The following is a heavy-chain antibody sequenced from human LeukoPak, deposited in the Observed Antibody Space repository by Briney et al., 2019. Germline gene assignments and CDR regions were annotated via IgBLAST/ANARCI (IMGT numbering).Heavy chain of an antibody. V-gene: IGHV3-7*03. J-gene: IGHJ3*02. CDR3: ARLIGDFTAFDI. Sequence: PGGSLRLSCVASGFTFSSHWMSWVRQAPGKGLEWVANIKQDGSEKYYADSVEGRFTISRDNAKNSLYLQMNSLRAEDTAIYYCARLIGDFTAFDIWGQGTMVTVSS. CDR2: IKQDGSEK. D-gene: IGHD3-16*01. CDR1: GFTFSSHW.